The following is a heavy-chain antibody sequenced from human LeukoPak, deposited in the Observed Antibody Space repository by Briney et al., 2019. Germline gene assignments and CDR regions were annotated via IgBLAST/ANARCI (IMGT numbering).Heavy chain of an antibody. V-gene: IGHV4-34*01. CDR1: GGSFSGYY. D-gene: IGHD1-26*01. J-gene: IGHJ3*02. CDR3: AGGGWVNAFDI. Sequence: PSETLSLTCAVYGGSFSGYYWSWIRQPPGKGLEWIGEINHRGSTNYNPSLKSRLTISIDTSKNQFSLKLSSVTAADTAVYYCAGGGWVNAFDIWGQGTMVTVSS. CDR2: INHRGST.